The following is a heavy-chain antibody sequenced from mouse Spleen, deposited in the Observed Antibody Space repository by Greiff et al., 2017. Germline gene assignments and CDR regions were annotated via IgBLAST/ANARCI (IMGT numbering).Heavy chain of an antibody. CDR2: IDPKNGNT. D-gene: IGHD2-1*01. CDR3: ATPSTDYGNAWFAY. Sequence: VQLQQSGAELVRPGALVKLSCKASGFNIKDYYMHWVKQRPEQGLEWIGWIDPKNGNTIYDPKFQGKASITADTSSNTAYLQLISLTSEDTAVYYCATPSTDYGNAWFAYWGQGTLVTVSA. CDR1: GFNIKDYY. J-gene: IGHJ3*01. V-gene: IGHV14-1*02.